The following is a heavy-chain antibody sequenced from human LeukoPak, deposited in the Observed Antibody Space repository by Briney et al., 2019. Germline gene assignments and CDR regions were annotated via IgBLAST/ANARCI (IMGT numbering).Heavy chain of an antibody. Sequence: ASVKVSCKASGYTFTSYGISWVRQAPGQGLEWMGWISAYNGNTNYAQKLQGRVTMTTDTSTSTAYMELRSLRSDDTAVYYCARACGRSGLIVVVVAAIDRFDPWGQGTLVTVSP. V-gene: IGHV1-18*01. CDR3: ARACGRSGLIVVVVAAIDRFDP. D-gene: IGHD2-15*01. CDR1: GYTFTSYG. J-gene: IGHJ5*02. CDR2: ISAYNGNT.